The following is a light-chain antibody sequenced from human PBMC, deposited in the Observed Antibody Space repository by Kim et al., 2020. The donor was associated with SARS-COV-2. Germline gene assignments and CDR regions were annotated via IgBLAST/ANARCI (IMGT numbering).Light chain of an antibody. J-gene: IGKJ1*01. CDR3: QQYNYWPPWT. CDR2: DAA. CDR1: ERISSN. Sequence: EIVMTQSPATLSMSPGESATLSCRASERISSNLAWYQQKPAQAPRLLIYDAATRATGIPARFSGRGFGAEFTLTISSLQSEDFAVYYCQQYNYWPPWTFGQGTKLEI. V-gene: IGKV3-15*01.